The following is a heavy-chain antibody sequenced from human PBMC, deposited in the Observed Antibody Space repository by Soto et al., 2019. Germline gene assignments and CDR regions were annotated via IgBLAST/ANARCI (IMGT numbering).Heavy chain of an antibody. CDR2: VYQSGTT. J-gene: IGHJ5*02. CDR1: GGSISSGGYS. V-gene: IGHV4-30-2*01. CDR3: ARAPRRFGDLLSWFDP. D-gene: IGHD3-10*01. Sequence: SETLSLTCALSGGSISSGGYSWSWIRQPPGKGLEWIGDVYQSGTTYYNPSLKSRVSISVDRSKNQFSLKLSSVTAADTAVYYCARAPRRFGDLLSWFDPWGQGTLVTVSS.